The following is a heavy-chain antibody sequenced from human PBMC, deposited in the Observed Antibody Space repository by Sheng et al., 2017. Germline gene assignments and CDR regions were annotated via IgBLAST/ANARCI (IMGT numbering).Heavy chain of an antibody. V-gene: IGHV1-18*01. J-gene: IGHJ3*02. D-gene: IGHD1-26*01. Sequence: QVQLVQSGGDVKKPGASVKVSCKASGYTFTTYSITWVRQAPGQGLEWMGWISTYNGDTKFAQKFQGRVTMTTDTSTRTVYMELRSLRSDDTAVYYCARDGVGATGGRAFDIWGQGTMVTVSS. CDR3: ARDGVGATGGRAFDI. CDR2: ISTYNGDT. CDR1: GYTFTTYS.